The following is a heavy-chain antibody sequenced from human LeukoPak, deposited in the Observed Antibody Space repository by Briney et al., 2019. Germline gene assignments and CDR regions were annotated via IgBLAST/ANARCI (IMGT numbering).Heavy chain of an antibody. CDR3: ARERQLEDSYYYGMDV. Sequence: SETLSLTCTVSGGSISSYYWSWIRQPPGKGLEWIGYIYYSGSTNYNPSLKSRVTISVDTSKNQFSLKLSSVTAADTAVYYCARERQLEDSYYYGMDVWGQGTTVTVSS. CDR2: IYYSGST. CDR1: GGSISSYY. J-gene: IGHJ6*02. V-gene: IGHV4-59*12. D-gene: IGHD6-6*01.